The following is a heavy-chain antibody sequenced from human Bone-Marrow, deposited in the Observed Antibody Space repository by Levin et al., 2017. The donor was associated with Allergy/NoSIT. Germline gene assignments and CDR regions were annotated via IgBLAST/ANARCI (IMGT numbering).Heavy chain of an antibody. CDR1: GGSTSSNTYY. CDR3: ARGFCNGVACYQKSCFDF. Sequence: PSETLSLTCTVSGGSTSSNTYYWGWIRQPPGKGLEWIGNIYYSGSYYYNWSLKSRITVSVDTSKSQFSLKLTSVTAADLAVYYCARGFCNGVACYQKSCFDFWGQGILVTVSS. J-gene: IGHJ4*02. D-gene: IGHD2-15*01. V-gene: IGHV4-39*01. CDR2: IYYSGSY.